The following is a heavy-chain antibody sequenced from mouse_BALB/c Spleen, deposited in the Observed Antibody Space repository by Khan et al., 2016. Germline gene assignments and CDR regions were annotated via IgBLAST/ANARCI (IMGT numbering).Heavy chain of an antibody. CDR1: GFNIKDTY. CDR2: IDPANGNT. Sequence: VQLQQSGAELVKPGASVKLSCTASGFNIKDTYMHWVKQRPEQGLEWIGRIDPANGNTKYDPKFQGKATITADTSSNTAYLKLSSLTFEDTAVYYSARSHYDHDVGFAYWGQGTLVTVSA. CDR3: ARSHYDHDVGFAY. V-gene: IGHV14-3*02. J-gene: IGHJ3*01. D-gene: IGHD2-4*01.